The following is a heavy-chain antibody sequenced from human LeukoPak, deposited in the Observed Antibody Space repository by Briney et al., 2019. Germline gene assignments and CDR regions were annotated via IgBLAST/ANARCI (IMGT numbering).Heavy chain of an antibody. CDR1: GYTFTGYY. CDR3: ARGRGIMITFGGVLKDY. V-gene: IGHV1-2*02. D-gene: IGHD3-16*01. CDR2: INPNSGGT. Sequence: ASVKVSCKASGYTFTGYYMHWVRQAPGQGLEWMGWINPNSGGTNYAQKFQGRVTMTRDTSISTAYMELSRLRSDDTAVYYCARGRGIMITFGGVLKDYWGQGTPVTVSS. J-gene: IGHJ4*02.